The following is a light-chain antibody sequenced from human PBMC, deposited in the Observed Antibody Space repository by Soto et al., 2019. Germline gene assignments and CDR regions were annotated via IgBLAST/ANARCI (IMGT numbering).Light chain of an antibody. CDR1: QSVGTK. J-gene: IGKJ5*01. V-gene: IGKV3-15*01. CDR3: QQYNNWPPIT. CDR2: GAS. Sequence: ELVMPQAPATLSVSKGERATLSCGASQSVGTKLAWYQQTRGQAPRLLIYGASNRATGVPARFSGSVSGTEFTLTISSLQSEDFAVYYCQQYNNWPPITFGQGTRLEIK.